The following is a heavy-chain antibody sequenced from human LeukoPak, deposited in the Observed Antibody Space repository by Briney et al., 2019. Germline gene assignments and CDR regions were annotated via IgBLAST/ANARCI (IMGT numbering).Heavy chain of an antibody. D-gene: IGHD5-24*01. J-gene: IGHJ4*02. CDR3: ARDQSIEMATATDY. CDR1: GFTFSSYG. Sequence: GRSLRLSCAASGFTFSSYGMHWVRQAPGKGLEWVAVIWYDGSNKYYADSVKGRFTISRDNSKNTLYLQMNSLRAEETAVYYCARDQSIEMATATDYWGQGTLVTVSS. V-gene: IGHV3-33*01. CDR2: IWYDGSNK.